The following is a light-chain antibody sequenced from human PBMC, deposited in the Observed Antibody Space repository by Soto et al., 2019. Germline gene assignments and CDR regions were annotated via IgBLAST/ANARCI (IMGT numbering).Light chain of an antibody. CDR3: QAWDIRV. J-gene: IGLJ3*02. CDR2: QDN. CDR1: DLGSKF. Sequence: SYELTQPPSVSVSPGQTASITCSGDDLGSKFACWYQQKPGQSPILVIYQDNKWPSGIPERFSGSNSGNTATLTISGTQPMDEADYYCQAWDIRVFGGGTKLTVL. V-gene: IGLV3-1*01.